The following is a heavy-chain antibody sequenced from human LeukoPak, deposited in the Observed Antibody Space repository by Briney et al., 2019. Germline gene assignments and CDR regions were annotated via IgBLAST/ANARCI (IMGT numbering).Heavy chain of an antibody. CDR2: INHSGST. Sequence: PSETLSLTCAVYGGSFSGYYWSWIRQPPGKGLEWIGEINHSGSTNYNPSLKSRVTISVDTSKNQFSLKLSSVTAADTAVYYCARGIGIAAANLNLGYWGQGTLVTVSS. V-gene: IGHV4-34*01. D-gene: IGHD6-13*01. CDR3: ARGIGIAAANLNLGY. J-gene: IGHJ4*02. CDR1: GGSFSGYY.